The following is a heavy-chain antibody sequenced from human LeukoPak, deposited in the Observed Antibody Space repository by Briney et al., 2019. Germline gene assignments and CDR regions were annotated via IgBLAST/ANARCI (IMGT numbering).Heavy chain of an antibody. CDR3: ARVRGGYIHKDYFDY. J-gene: IGHJ4*02. Sequence: GGSLRLSCAASGFTFSSYAMHWVRQAPGKGLEWVAVISYDGSNKYYADSVKSRFTIARDNSKNTLYLQTNSLRAEDTAVYYCARVRGGYIHKDYFDYWGQGTLVTVSS. CDR1: GFTFSSYA. D-gene: IGHD5-12*01. V-gene: IGHV3-30*01. CDR2: ISYDGSNK.